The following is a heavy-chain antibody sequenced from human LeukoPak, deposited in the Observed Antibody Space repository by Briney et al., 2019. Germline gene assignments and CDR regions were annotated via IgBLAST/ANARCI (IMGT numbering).Heavy chain of an antibody. J-gene: IGHJ6*02. CDR3: ARRSTGMDV. Sequence: GGSLRLSCAASGFTVSSNYMSWVRQAPGKGLEWVSIIYTGGSTNCADSVKGRFTISRDNSNNTVYLQMNSLRAEDTAVYYCARRSTGMDVWGQGTTVSVSS. CDR2: IYTGGST. CDR1: GFTVSSNY. V-gene: IGHV3-66*04.